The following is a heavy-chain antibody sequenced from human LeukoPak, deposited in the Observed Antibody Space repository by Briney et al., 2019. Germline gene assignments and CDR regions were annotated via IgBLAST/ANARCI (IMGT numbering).Heavy chain of an antibody. J-gene: IGHJ4*02. CDR1: GFTFSSYA. CDR3: AKEASSNIVVVPAAIYLPFRLQSYYFDY. Sequence: GGSLRISCAASGFTFSSYAMSWVRQAPGKGLERVSAISGSGGSTYYADSVKGRFTISRDNSKNTLYLQMNSLRAEDTAVYYCAKEASSNIVVVPAAIYLPFRLQSYYFDYWGQGTLVTVSS. D-gene: IGHD2-2*01. V-gene: IGHV3-23*01. CDR2: ISGSGGST.